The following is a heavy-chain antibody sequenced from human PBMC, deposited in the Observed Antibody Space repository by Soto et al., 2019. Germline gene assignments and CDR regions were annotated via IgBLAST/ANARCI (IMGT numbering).Heavy chain of an antibody. CDR3: ARLITPRVLDS. CDR1: GFTFSNYW. J-gene: IGHJ4*02. CDR2: MKQEGSEK. Sequence: EVQLVESGGGLVQPGGSLRLSCAASGFTFSNYWMSWVRQAPGKGLEWVANMKQEGSEKDYVGSVKGRFTISRDNAKNSLYLQMNSLTTEDAAVYYCARLITPRVLDSWGQGTLVTVSS. V-gene: IGHV3-7*05. D-gene: IGHD1-20*01.